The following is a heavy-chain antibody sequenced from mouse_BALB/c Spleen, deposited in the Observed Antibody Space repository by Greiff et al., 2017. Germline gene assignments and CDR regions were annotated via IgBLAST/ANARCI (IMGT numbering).Heavy chain of an antibody. CDR1: GFTFSSYT. Sequence: EVKLVESGGGLVKPGGSLKLSCAASGFTFSSYTMSWVRQTPEKRLEWVATISSGGSYTYYPDSVKGRFTISRDNAKNTLYLQMSSLKSEDTAMYYCTRCPSYYGSSCAMDYWGQGTSVTVSS. D-gene: IGHD1-1*01. V-gene: IGHV5-6-4*01. J-gene: IGHJ4*01. CDR3: TRCPSYYGSSCAMDY. CDR2: ISSGGSYT.